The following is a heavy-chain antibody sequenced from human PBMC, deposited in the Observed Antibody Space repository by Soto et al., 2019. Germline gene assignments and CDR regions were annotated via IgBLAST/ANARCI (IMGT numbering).Heavy chain of an antibody. CDR3: ASDVYGAGSYIGFDI. CDR2: ISYDGSNK. J-gene: IGHJ3*02. Sequence: TLCITSAASGFSFSSYAMYWVRQAPAKGLEWVAVISYDGSNKYYADSVKGRFTISRDNSKNTLYLQMNRLRAEDTAVYYCASDVYGAGSYIGFDIWGQGTMVTVSS. CDR1: GFSFSSYA. D-gene: IGHD3-10*01. V-gene: IGHV3-30-3*01.